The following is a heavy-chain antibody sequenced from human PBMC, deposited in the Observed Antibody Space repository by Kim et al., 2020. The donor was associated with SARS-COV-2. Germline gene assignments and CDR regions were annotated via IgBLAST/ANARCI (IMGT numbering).Heavy chain of an antibody. D-gene: IGHD3-10*01. CDR3: AKGKSGSGEYYIDV. J-gene: IGHJ6*03. CDR1: GFTLITYC. CDR2: ISEDGRQI. Sequence: GGSLRLSCAVSGFTLITYCINWVRQAPGKGLEWVGFISEDGRQISYEDSVKGRFTISRDNSKNMLYLEMGNLRAEDTAVYYCAKGKSGSGEYYIDVWGRGPSVSVSS. V-gene: IGHV3-30*02.